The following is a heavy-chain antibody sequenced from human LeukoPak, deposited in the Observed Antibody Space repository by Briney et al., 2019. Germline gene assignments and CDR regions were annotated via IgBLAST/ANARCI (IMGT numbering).Heavy chain of an antibody. CDR1: GYTFTSNG. V-gene: IGHV1-18*01. J-gene: IGHJ4*02. CDR2: ISTYNGNT. Sequence: ASVKVSCKASGYTFTSNGINWLRQAPGQGLEWMGWISTYNGNTNYAQKLQGRVTMTTDTSTSTAYMELRSLRSDDTAVYYCARAPITVAGSALWYWGQGTLVTVSS. D-gene: IGHD6-19*01. CDR3: ARAPITVAGSALWY.